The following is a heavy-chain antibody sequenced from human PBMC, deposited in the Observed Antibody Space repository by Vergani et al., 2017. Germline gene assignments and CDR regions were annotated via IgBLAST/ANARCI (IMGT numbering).Heavy chain of an antibody. CDR2: IYYSGGT. CDR1: GGSLSSGGYY. Sequence: QVQLQESGPGLVKPSQTLSLTCTVSGGSLSSGGYYWSWIRQHPGKGLEWIGYIYYSGGTYYNPSLKSRVTISVDTSKNQFSLKLSSVTAADTAVYYCARGQEGSGFDYWGQGTLVTVSS. V-gene: IGHV4-31*03. J-gene: IGHJ4*02. D-gene: IGHD3-3*01. CDR3: ARGQEGSGFDY.